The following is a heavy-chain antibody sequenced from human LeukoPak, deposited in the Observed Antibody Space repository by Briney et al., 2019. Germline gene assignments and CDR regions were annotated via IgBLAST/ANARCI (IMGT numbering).Heavy chain of an antibody. D-gene: IGHD5-24*01. V-gene: IGHV4-4*09. CDR2: IYSSGST. Sequence: PSETLSLTCTVSGGSISGFYWSWMRQPPGKGLEYIGSIYSSGSTNYNPSLKGRVTISLDTSKNQFSLKVNSVTAEDTAVYYCARRTSDGWLDYWGQGTLVSVSS. J-gene: IGHJ4*02. CDR1: GGSISGFY. CDR3: ARRTSDGWLDY.